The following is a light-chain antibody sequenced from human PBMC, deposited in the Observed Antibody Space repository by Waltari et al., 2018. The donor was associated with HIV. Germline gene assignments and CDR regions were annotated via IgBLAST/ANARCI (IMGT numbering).Light chain of an antibody. Sequence: SSELTQDPAVSVALRQTVRITCQGDSLRRYYASWYQQKPGQAPVLVIYGQNNRPSGIPDRFSGSSSGNTASVTITGAQAEDEADYYCKSRAYRGNHVVFGGGTKLTVL. CDR2: GQN. CDR3: KSRAYRGNHVV. CDR1: SLRRYY. J-gene: IGLJ3*02. V-gene: IGLV3-19*01.